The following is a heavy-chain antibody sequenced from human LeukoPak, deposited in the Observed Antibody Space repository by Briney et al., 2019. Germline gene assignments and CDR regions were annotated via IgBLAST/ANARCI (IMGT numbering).Heavy chain of an antibody. Sequence: GRSLRLSCAASGFTFSSYAMHWVRQAPGKGLEWVAVISYDGSNKYYADSVKGRFTISRDNSKNTLYLQMNSLRAEDTAVYYCARGPVPAASPYYYYGMDVWGQGTTATVSS. V-gene: IGHV3-30-3*01. J-gene: IGHJ6*02. CDR2: ISYDGSNK. D-gene: IGHD2-2*01. CDR3: ARGPVPAASPYYYYGMDV. CDR1: GFTFSSYA.